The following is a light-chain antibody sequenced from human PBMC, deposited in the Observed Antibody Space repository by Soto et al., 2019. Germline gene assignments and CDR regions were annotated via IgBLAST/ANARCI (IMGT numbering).Light chain of an antibody. CDR1: QSVSSSY. J-gene: IGKJ1*01. CDR3: QQYGSSPLT. V-gene: IGKV3-20*01. CDR2: GAS. Sequence: EIVLTQSPATLSLSPGERATLSCRASQSVSSSYLAWYQQKPGQAPRLLIYGASSRATDSPDRFSGSGSGTDFTLTISRLETEDFAVYYCQQYGSSPLTFGQGTKVEIK.